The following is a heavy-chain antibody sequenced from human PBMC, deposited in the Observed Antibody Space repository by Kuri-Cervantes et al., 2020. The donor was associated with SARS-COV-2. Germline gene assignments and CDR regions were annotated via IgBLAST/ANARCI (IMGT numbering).Heavy chain of an antibody. V-gene: IGHV1-2*04. CDR1: GYTFTGYY. CDR3: SRSTPFRRLLVISQGGAFDI. J-gene: IGHJ3*02. Sequence: ASVKVSCKASGYTFTGYYMHWLRQAPGQGLERMGWINPNSGGTNYAQKFQGWVTMTRDTYISTVYMELSRLRTDDTAVYYCSRSTPFRRLLVISQGGAFDIWGRGTMVTVSS. D-gene: IGHD2-21*01. CDR2: INPNSGGT.